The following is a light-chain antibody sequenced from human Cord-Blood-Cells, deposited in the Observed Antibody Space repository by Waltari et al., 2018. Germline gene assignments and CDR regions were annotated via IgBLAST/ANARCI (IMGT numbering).Light chain of an antibody. Sequence: DIVMTQSPDSLAVSLGERATINCKSSQSVLYSSNNKNYLAWYQQKPGQPPKLLMYWASTRESGFPDRFSGSGSGTDFTLTISSLQAEDVAVYYCQQYYSTPPFTFGPGTKVDIK. J-gene: IGKJ3*01. CDR3: QQYYSTPPFT. CDR2: WAS. CDR1: QSVLYSSNNKNY. V-gene: IGKV4-1*01.